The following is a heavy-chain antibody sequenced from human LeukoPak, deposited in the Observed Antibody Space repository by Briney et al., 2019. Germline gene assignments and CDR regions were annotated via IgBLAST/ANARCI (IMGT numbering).Heavy chain of an antibody. V-gene: IGHV1-2*02. CDR2: INPNSGGT. Sequence: ASGKVSCKASGYTFTSYHMHWVRQAPGQGLEWMGWINPNSGGTNYAQKFQGRVTMTRDTSISTAYMELSRLRSDDTAVYYCARDYYDSSGFGAFDIWGQGTMVTVSS. CDR1: GYTFTSYH. J-gene: IGHJ3*02. D-gene: IGHD3-22*01. CDR3: ARDYYDSSGFGAFDI.